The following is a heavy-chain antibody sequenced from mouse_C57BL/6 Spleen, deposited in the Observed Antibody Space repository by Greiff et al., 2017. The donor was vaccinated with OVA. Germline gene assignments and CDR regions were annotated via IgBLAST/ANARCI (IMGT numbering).Heavy chain of an antibody. Sequence: EVKLMESGEGLVKPGGSLKLSCAASGFTFSTYAMSWVRQTPEKRLEWVAYISSGGDYIYYADTVKGRFTISRDNARNTLYLQMSSLKSEDTAMYYCTRDGPLLWGQGTSVTVSS. V-gene: IGHV5-9-1*02. J-gene: IGHJ4*01. CDR2: ISSGGDYI. CDR1: GFTFSTYA. CDR3: TRDGPLL. D-gene: IGHD2-1*01.